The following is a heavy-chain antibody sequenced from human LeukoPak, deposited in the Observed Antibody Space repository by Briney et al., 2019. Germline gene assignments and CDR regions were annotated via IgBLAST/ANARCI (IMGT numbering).Heavy chain of an antibody. CDR2: IYYSGST. Sequence: PSETLSLTCTVSGGXISGSSYYWGWIRQPPGRGLEWHGSIYYSGSTYYNPSLKSRVTISVDTSKNQFSLKLSSVTAADTAVYYCAKETVDTAMVVDYWGQGTLVTVSS. D-gene: IGHD5-18*01. J-gene: IGHJ4*02. CDR1: GGXISGSSYY. V-gene: IGHV4-39*01. CDR3: AKETVDTAMVVDY.